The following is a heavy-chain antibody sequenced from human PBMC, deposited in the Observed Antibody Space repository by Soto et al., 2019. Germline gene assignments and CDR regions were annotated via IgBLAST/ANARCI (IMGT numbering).Heavy chain of an antibody. D-gene: IGHD1-20*01. CDR2: ISSGDSYI. CDR3: ASDPLSIYKNPNTPDAFDI. V-gene: IGHV3-21*01. J-gene: IGHJ3*02. CDR1: GFTFSDHY. Sequence: GGSLRLSCAASGFTFSDHYMSWIRQAPGKGLEWISAISSGDSYIYYADSVKGRFTISRDNSKNTLYLQMNSLRAEDTAVYYCASDPLSIYKNPNTPDAFDIWGQGTMVTVS.